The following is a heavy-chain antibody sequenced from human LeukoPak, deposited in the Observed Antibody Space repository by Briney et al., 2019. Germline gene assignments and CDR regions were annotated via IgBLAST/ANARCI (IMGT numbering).Heavy chain of an antibody. CDR3: AKAGSRHYYYYMDV. Sequence: GGSLRLSCAASGFTFSSYAMSWVRQAPGKGLEWVSAISGSGGSTYYADSVKGRFTISRDNAKNSLYLQMNSLRAEDMALYYCAKAGSRHYYYYMDVWGKGTTVTVSS. V-gene: IGHV3-23*01. CDR2: ISGSGGST. J-gene: IGHJ6*03. CDR1: GFTFSSYA.